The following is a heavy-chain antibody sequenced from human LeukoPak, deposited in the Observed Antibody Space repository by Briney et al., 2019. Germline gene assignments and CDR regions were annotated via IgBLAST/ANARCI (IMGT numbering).Heavy chain of an antibody. CDR3: AREGDGDFLDY. D-gene: IGHD3-16*01. Sequence: ASVKVSCKASGYTFTGYYMHWVRQAPGQGLEWMGWIHPNSGGTNHAQKFQGRVTMTRDTSISIAYMELSRLRSDDTAVYYCAREGDGDFLDYWGQGTLVTVSS. CDR1: GYTFTGYY. V-gene: IGHV1-2*02. J-gene: IGHJ4*02. CDR2: IHPNSGGT.